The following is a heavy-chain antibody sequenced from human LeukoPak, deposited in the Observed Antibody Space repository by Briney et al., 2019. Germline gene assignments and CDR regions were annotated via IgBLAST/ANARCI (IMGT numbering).Heavy chain of an antibody. J-gene: IGHJ6*02. CDR2: ISSSSSYI. CDR3: AIDGSLASDLVVVSYYYGMDV. D-gene: IGHD2-2*01. V-gene: IGHV3-21*01. Sequence: GGSLRLSCAASGFTFSSYSMNWVRQAPAKGLEWVSSISSSSSYIYYADSVKGRFTISRDNAKNSLYLQMNSLRAEDTAVYYCAIDGSLASDLVVVSYYYGMDVWGQGTTVTVSS. CDR1: GFTFSSYS.